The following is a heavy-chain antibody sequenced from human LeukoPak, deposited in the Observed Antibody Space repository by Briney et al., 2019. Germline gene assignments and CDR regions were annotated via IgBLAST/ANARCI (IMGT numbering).Heavy chain of an antibody. V-gene: IGHV4-59*08. D-gene: IGHD4-23*01. CDR3: ARVGTVAPMYYYFDY. Sequence: SETLSLTCTVSGGSISSYYWSWIRQPPGKGLEWIGYIYYSGSTNYNPSLKSRVTISVDTSKNQFSLKLSSVTAADTAVYYCARVGTVAPMYYYFDYWGQGTLVTVSS. CDR2: IYYSGST. J-gene: IGHJ4*02. CDR1: GGSISSYY.